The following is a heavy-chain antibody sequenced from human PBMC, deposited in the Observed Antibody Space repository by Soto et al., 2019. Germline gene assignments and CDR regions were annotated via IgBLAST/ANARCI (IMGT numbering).Heavy chain of an antibody. CDR2: ISSSSSYT. CDR1: GFTFSDYY. J-gene: IGHJ4*02. D-gene: IGHD3-22*01. V-gene: IGHV3-11*05. CDR3: ARDMIVVATFDY. Sequence: PGGSLRLSCAASGFTFSDYYMSWIRQAPGKGLEWVSYISSSSSYTNYADSVKGRFTISRDNAKNSLYLQMNSLRAEDTAVYYCARDMIVVATFDYWGQGTLVTVS.